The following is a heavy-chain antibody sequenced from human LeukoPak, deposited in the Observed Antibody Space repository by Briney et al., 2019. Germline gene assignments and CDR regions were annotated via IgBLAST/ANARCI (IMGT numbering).Heavy chain of an antibody. CDR2: IFYSGST. D-gene: IGHD3-22*01. Sequence: SETLSLTCTVSGGSISSSSYYWGWIRQPPGKGLEWIGSIFYSGSTYYNPSLKSRVTISVDMSKNQFSLKLSSVTAADTAVYYCARDGYYYDSSGYPGYFDYWGQGTLVTVSS. CDR1: GGSISSSSYY. CDR3: ARDGYYYDSSGYPGYFDY. J-gene: IGHJ4*02. V-gene: IGHV4-39*07.